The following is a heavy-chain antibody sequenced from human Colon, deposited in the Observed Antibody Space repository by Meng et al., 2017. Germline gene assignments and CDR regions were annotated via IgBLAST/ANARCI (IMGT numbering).Heavy chain of an antibody. CDR3: ARDRKHYGERGWFDP. V-gene: IGHV4-30-4*01. J-gene: IGHJ5*02. D-gene: IGHD4-17*01. CDR2: IYYSGST. CDR1: GGSISSGDYY. Sequence: QVQVQDPGPGLVQPSQTLSLTCTVSGGSISSGDYYWSWIRQPPGKGLEWIGYIYYSGSTYSNASLKSRVTISIDRSKNQFSLKLSSVTAADTAVYYCARDRKHYGERGWFDPWGQGTLVTVSS.